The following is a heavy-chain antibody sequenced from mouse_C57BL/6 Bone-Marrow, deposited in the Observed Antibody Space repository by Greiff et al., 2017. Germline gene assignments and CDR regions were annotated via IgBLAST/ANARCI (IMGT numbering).Heavy chain of an antibody. D-gene: IGHD2-1*01. V-gene: IGHV1-18*01. CDR3: ARSRHGNGMDY. Sequence: EVQLQQSGPELVKPGASVKIPCKASGYTFTDYNMDWVKQSHGKSLEWIGDINPNNGVTIYNQKFKGKATLTVDKSSSTAYMELRSLTSEDTAVYYCARSRHGNGMDYWGQGTTLTVSS. CDR2: INPNNGVT. CDR1: GYTFTDYN. J-gene: IGHJ2*01.